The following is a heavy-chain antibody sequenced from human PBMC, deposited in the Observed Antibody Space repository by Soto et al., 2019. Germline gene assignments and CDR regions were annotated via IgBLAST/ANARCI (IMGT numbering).Heavy chain of an antibody. Sequence: GASVKVSCKASGGTFSSYAISWVRQAPGQGLEWMGGIIPIFGTANYAQKFQGRVTITADESTSTAYMELSSLRAEDTAVYYCARGMCERCGGFYNYIWGDGGPQTNLYWGQGSLVAVP. CDR2: IIPIFGTA. CDR3: ARGMCERCGGFYNYIWGDGGPQTNLY. J-gene: IGHJ4*02. V-gene: IGHV1-69*13. CDR1: GGTFSSYA. D-gene: IGHD3-16*01.